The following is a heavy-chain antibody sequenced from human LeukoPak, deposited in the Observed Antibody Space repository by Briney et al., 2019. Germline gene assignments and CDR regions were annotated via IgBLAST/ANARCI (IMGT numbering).Heavy chain of an antibody. D-gene: IGHD3-22*01. CDR1: GFTFSSYA. Sequence: GGSLRLSCEASGFTFSSYAIRWVRQAPGTGLEWVSSIPGSGGATYYADSVGGRFGISRDSSKNTVYLQMNSLRDEDTAVYYCARARPWDSSRSYYFGMDVWGHGTTVTVSS. J-gene: IGHJ6*02. CDR2: IPGSGGAT. V-gene: IGHV3-23*01. CDR3: ARARPWDSSRSYYFGMDV.